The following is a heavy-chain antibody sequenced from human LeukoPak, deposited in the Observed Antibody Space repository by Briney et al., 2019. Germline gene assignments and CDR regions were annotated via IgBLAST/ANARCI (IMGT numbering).Heavy chain of an antibody. CDR3: ARARPYCSSTSCYARNWFDP. Sequence: ASVKVSCKASGYTFTGYYIHWVRQAPGQGLEWMGRINPLSGATNYAQKFQGRVTMTRDTSISTAYMELSRLRSDDTAVYYCARARPYCSSTSCYARNWFDPWGQGTLVTVSS. CDR2: INPLSGAT. J-gene: IGHJ5*02. CDR1: GYTFTGYY. D-gene: IGHD2-2*01. V-gene: IGHV1-2*06.